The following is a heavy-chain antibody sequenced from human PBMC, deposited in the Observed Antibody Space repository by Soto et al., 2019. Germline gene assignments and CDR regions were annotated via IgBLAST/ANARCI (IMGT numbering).Heavy chain of an antibody. J-gene: IGHJ4*02. Sequence: GGSLRLSCAASGFTFNNYGMSWVRQARGKGLEWVSGISDSSDNTYYADSVKGRFTISRDISKNTLYLQMSSLRDEDTAVYYCAKEAIGHTYYNDSTGYYRHCFDSWGQGTLVTVSP. CDR2: ISDSSDNT. D-gene: IGHD3-22*01. CDR3: AKEAIGHTYYNDSTGYYRHCFDS. V-gene: IGHV3-23*01. CDR1: GFTFNNYG.